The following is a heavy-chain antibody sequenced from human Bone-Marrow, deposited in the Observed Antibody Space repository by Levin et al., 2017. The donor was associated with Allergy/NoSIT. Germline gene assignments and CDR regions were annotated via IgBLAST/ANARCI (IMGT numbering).Heavy chain of an antibody. CDR3: AKAIVGYWSGGNCEDAFDF. D-gene: IGHD2-15*01. Sequence: GESLKISCAASGFSFPDYAMSWVRQAPGKGLEWVSGLSGRGRDTFYADSVEGRFTISRDNSKYTVYLQMNSLRAEDTDVYYCAKAIVGYWSGGNCEDAFDFWGQGTLVTVPS. CDR2: LSGRGRDT. V-gene: IGHV3-23*01. J-gene: IGHJ3*01. CDR1: GFSFPDYA.